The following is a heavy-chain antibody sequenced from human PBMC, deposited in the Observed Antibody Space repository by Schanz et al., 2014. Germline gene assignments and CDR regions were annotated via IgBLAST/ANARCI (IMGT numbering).Heavy chain of an antibody. Sequence: VQLVESGGGLVQPGGSLRLSCAVSGFTVSSNHMSWVRQAPGKGLEWVAVISYDGRNKYYADSVKGRFTISRDNARNSLYLHMNTLGAEDTAVYYCARPRFDYGEVDYWGQGTLVTVSS. CDR3: ARPRFDYGEVDY. CDR2: ISYDGRNK. V-gene: IGHV3-30-3*01. J-gene: IGHJ4*02. CDR1: GFTVSSNH. D-gene: IGHD4-17*01.